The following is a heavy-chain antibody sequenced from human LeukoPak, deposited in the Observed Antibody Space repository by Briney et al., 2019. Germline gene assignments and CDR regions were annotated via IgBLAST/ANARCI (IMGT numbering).Heavy chain of an antibody. V-gene: IGHV3-30-3*01. J-gene: IGHJ4*02. CDR1: GFTFSGYA. CDR3: ATSGNYYLKY. Sequence: PGRSLRLSCAASGFTFSGYAMHWVRQAPGKGLEWVAFISHDGSNKYYADSVKGRFTISRDNAKNALSLQMNSLRDEDTAVYYCATSGNYYLKYWGQGTLVTVSS. D-gene: IGHD1-26*01. CDR2: ISHDGSNK.